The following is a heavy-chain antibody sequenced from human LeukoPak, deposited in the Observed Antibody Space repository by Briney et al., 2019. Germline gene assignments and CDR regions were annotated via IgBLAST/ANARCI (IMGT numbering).Heavy chain of an antibody. CDR3: AKSGGYGLIDY. D-gene: IGHD1-26*01. Sequence: SETLSLTYTVSGASVSGSPNYWGWIRQPPGKGLEWIGSIYSSGSTYYNASLQSRVTISIETSKNQISLRLNSVTAADTAIYYCAKSGGYGLIDYWGQGTLVTVSS. J-gene: IGHJ4*02. V-gene: IGHV4-39*01. CDR2: IYSSGST. CDR1: GASVSGSPNY.